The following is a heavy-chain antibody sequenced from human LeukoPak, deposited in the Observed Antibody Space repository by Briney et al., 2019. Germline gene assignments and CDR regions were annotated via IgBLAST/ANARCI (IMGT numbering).Heavy chain of an antibody. V-gene: IGHV3-33*06. CDR3: VKGGDYYDSLTIDY. J-gene: IGHJ4*02. CDR2: IWYDGSNK. D-gene: IGHD3-22*01. CDR1: GFTFSSYG. Sequence: GGSLRLSCAASGFTFSSYGMHWVRQAPGKGLEWVAVIWYDGSNKYYADSVKGRFTISRDNSKNTLYLQMNSLRAEDTAVYYCVKGGDYYDSLTIDYWGQGTLVTVSS.